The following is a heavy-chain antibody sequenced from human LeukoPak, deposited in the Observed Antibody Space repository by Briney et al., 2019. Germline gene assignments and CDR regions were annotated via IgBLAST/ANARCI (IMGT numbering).Heavy chain of an antibody. D-gene: IGHD2-2*03. CDR2: ISGSGGST. J-gene: IGHJ5*02. Sequence: GGSLRLSCAASGFTFSSYAMSWVRQAPGKGLEWVSAISGSGGSTYYADSVKGRFTISRDSSKNTLYLQMNSLRAEDTAVYYCAKNNLGYCSSTSCWFDPWGQGTLVTVSS. V-gene: IGHV3-23*01. CDR1: GFTFSSYA. CDR3: AKNNLGYCSSTSCWFDP.